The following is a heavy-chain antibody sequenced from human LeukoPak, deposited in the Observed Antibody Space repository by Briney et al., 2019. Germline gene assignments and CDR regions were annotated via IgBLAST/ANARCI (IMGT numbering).Heavy chain of an antibody. CDR2: IIPIFGTA. D-gene: IGHD6-19*01. Sequence: ASVKVSCKASGGTFSSYAISWVRQAPGQGLEWMGGIIPIFGTANYAQKFQGRVTITADESTSTAYMELSSLRSEDTAVYYCARERLVVSNWFDPWGQGTLVTVSS. J-gene: IGHJ5*02. V-gene: IGHV1-69*13. CDR1: GGTFSSYA. CDR3: ARERLVVSNWFDP.